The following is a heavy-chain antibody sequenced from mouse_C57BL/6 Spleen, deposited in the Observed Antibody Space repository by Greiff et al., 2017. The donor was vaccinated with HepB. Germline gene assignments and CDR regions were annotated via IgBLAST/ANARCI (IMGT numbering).Heavy chain of an antibody. CDR2: INPSSGYT. V-gene: IGHV1-4*01. D-gene: IGHD1-1*01. CDR3: ARELYYAWFAY. J-gene: IGHJ3*01. CDR1: GYTFTSYT. Sequence: QVQLKESGAELARPGASVKMSCKASGYTFTSYTMHWVKQRPGQGLEWIGYINPSSGYTKYNQKFKDKATLTADKSSSTAYMQLSSLTSEDSAVYYCARELYYAWFAYWGQGTLVTVSA.